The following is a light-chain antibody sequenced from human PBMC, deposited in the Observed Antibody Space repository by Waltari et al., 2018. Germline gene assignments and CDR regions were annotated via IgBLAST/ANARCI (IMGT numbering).Light chain of an antibody. V-gene: IGKV3-15*01. J-gene: IGKJ1*01. CDR3: QQYDNWLGT. CDR2: GAS. Sequence: EIVMTQSPATLSVFPGERATLSCRASQSIRSNLAWYQHKPGQAPRLLIYGASTRATGIPARFSGSGSETEFTLSISNLQSEDFAVYYCQQYDNWLGTFGQGTKVEIK. CDR1: QSIRSN.